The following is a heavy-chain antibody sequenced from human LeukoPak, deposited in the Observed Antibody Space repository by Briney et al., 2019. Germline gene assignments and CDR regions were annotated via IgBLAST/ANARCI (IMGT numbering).Heavy chain of an antibody. CDR2: ISGSGGST. Sequence: GGSLRLSCAASGFTFSSCAMSWVRQAPGKGLEWVSAISGSGGSTYYADSVKGRFTISRDNSKNTLYLQMNSLRAEDTAVYYCANVFGYQLLYEYFQHWGQGTLVTVSS. D-gene: IGHD2-2*02. CDR1: GFTFSSCA. V-gene: IGHV3-23*01. J-gene: IGHJ1*01. CDR3: ANVFGYQLLYEYFQH.